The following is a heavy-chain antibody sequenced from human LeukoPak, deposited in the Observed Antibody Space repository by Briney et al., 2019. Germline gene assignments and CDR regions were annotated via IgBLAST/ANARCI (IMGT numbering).Heavy chain of an antibody. D-gene: IGHD4-23*01. J-gene: IGHJ2*01. V-gene: IGHV4-34*01. CDR3: ARGVTLYYYFDF. CDR1: GGSLSGYY. Sequence: PSETLSLTCAVYGGSLSGYYWSWFRQPPGKGLGWIGEMHYTGATNYSPSLKSRVTISAGTSKNQFSLKVNSVTGADTAVYYCARGVTLYYYFDFWGRGTLVSVSS. CDR2: MHYTGAT.